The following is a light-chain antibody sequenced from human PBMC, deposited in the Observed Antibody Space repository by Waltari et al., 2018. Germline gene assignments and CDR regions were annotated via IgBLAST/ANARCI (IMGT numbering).Light chain of an antibody. Sequence: QSALTQPASVSGSPGQSITISCTGTSSDIGSYNYVSWYQQHPGKAPKLMIFDVTTRPSGVSNRFSGSKSGNTASLIISGLQGEDEADYYCSSYMDTTALELFGGGTSLTVL. V-gene: IGLV2-14*03. J-gene: IGLJ2*01. CDR2: DVT. CDR1: SSDIGSYNY. CDR3: SSYMDTTALEL.